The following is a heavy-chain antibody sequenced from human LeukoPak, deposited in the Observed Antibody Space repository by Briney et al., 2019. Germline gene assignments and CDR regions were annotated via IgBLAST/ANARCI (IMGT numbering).Heavy chain of an antibody. J-gene: IGHJ6*03. Sequence: SETLSLTCAVYGGSFSGYYWSWIRQPPAKGLEWIGEINHSGSTNYNPSLKSRVTISVDTSKNQFSLKLSSVTAADTAVYYCARDPPPGAVAGTRHYYYYMDVWGKGTTVTVSS. D-gene: IGHD6-19*01. V-gene: IGHV4-34*01. CDR3: ARDPPPGAVAGTRHYYYYMDV. CDR1: GGSFSGYY. CDR2: INHSGST.